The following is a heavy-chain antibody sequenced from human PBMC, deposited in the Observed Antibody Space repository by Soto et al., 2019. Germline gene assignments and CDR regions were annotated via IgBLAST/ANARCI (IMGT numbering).Heavy chain of an antibody. CDR2: IYHSGST. CDR3: ATTNYYGSGSFWFDP. D-gene: IGHD3-10*01. J-gene: IGHJ5*02. CDR1: GGSISSSNW. Sequence: LSLTCAVSGGSISSSNWWSWVRQPPGRGLEWIGEIYHSGSTNYSPSLKSRVTISVDKSKNQFSLKLSSVTAADTAVYYCATTNYYGSGSFWFDPWGQGTLVTVSS. V-gene: IGHV4-4*02.